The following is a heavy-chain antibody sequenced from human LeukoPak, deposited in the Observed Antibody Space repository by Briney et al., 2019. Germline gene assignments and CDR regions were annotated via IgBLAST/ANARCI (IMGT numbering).Heavy chain of an antibody. CDR1: GGSISSYY. Sequence: SETLSLTCTVSGGSISSYYWSWIRQPPGEGLEWIGYIYYSGSTNYNPSLKSRVTISVDTSKNQFSLKLSSVTAADTAVYYCARLGATHYGMDVWGQGTTVTVSS. J-gene: IGHJ6*02. CDR3: ARLGATHYGMDV. D-gene: IGHD5-12*01. CDR2: IYYSGST. V-gene: IGHV4-59*08.